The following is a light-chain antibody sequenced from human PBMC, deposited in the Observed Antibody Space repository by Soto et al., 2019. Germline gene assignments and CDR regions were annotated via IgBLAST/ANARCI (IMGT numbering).Light chain of an antibody. Sequence: QSVLTQPASVSGSPGQSITISCIATSSDVGAYNYVSWYQQHPGKAPKLMIYEVINRPSGVSNRFSGSKSGNTASLIISGLQAEDEADYYCSSYTSSSTLVFGGGTQLTVL. V-gene: IGLV2-14*01. J-gene: IGLJ2*01. CDR3: SSYTSSSTLV. CDR2: EVI. CDR1: SSDVGAYNY.